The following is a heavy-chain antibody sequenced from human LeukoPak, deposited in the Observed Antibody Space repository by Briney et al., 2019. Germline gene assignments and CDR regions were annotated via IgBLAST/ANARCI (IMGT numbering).Heavy chain of an antibody. J-gene: IGHJ4*02. V-gene: IGHV3-11*03. D-gene: IGHD6-13*01. CDR1: GIPFSDYY. Sequence: GGSLRLSCVVSGIPFSDYYMNWIRKAPGKGLEWISYISSSSSYTDYADSVKGRFTISRDNAKSALYLQMHSLRLEDTAVYYCAAGTAADFWGQGTLVTVSS. CDR2: ISSSSSYT. CDR3: AAGTAADF.